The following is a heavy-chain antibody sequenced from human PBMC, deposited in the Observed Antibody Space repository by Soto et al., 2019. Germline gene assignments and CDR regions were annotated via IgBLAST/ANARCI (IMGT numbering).Heavy chain of an antibody. D-gene: IGHD3-16*01. Sequence: QVQLQESGPGLVKPSQTLSLTCTVSGGSIRSGSYYWSWIRQHAGQGLEWIGYIYYSGTTYYNPSLKTRLFISVETSKNQFTLRLSSVTAADTAVYYCAREGGDGVDYWGQGTPVTVSS. CDR2: IYYSGTT. J-gene: IGHJ4*02. CDR3: AREGGDGVDY. V-gene: IGHV4-31*03. CDR1: GGSIRSGSYY.